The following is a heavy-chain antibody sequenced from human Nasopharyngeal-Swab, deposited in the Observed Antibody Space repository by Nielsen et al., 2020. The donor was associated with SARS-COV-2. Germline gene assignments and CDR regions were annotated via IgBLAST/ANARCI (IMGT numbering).Heavy chain of an antibody. V-gene: IGHV3-13*04. CDR3: AREGKTTRYGMDV. J-gene: IGHJ6*02. CDR2: IGTAGGT. CDR1: GFTFSSYD. D-gene: IGHD1-7*01. Sequence: GGSLRLSCAASGFTFSSYDMHWVRQATGKGLEWVSAIGTAGGTYYPGSVKGRFTISRENAKNSLYLQMNSLRAGDTAVYYCAREGKTTRYGMDVWGQGTTVTVSS.